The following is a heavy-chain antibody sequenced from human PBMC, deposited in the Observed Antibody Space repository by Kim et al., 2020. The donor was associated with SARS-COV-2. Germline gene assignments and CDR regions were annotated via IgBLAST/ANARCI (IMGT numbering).Heavy chain of an antibody. D-gene: IGHD6-6*01. CDR2: IFPIFGAT. J-gene: IGHJ5*02. Sequence: SVKVSCKASGGTFRNYEYNWVRQAPGQGLEWLGGIFPIFGATNYAQKFQGRLTITADESTSTVYMQLSSLKSEDTAVYYCARGVEYSSSPWFDPWGQGT. CDR1: GGTFRNYE. CDR3: ARGVEYSSSPWFDP. V-gene: IGHV1-69*13.